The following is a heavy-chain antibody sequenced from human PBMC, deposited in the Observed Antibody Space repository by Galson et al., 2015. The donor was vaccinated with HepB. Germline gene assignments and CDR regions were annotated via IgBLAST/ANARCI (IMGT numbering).Heavy chain of an antibody. CDR3: ARDRTMVRGVNDY. Sequence: ETLSLTCAVYGGSFSGYYWSWIRQPPGKGLEWIGEINHSGSTNYNPSLTSRVTISVDTSKNQFSLKLSSVTAEDTAVYYCARDRTMVRGVNDYWGQGTLVTVSS. CDR2: INHSGST. V-gene: IGHV4-34*01. J-gene: IGHJ4*02. CDR1: GGSFSGYY. D-gene: IGHD3-10*01.